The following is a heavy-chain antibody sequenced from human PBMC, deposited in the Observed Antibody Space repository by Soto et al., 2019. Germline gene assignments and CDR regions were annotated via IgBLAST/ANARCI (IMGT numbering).Heavy chain of an antibody. CDR3: ARGSGAAANIDY. J-gene: IGHJ4*02. CDR2: INHSGST. CDR1: GGSFSGYY. D-gene: IGHD6-13*01. V-gene: IGHV4-34*01. Sequence: SETLSLTCAVYGGSFSGYYWSWIRQPPGKRLEWIGEINHSGSTNYNPSLKSRVTISVDTSKNQFSLKLSSVTAADTAVYYCARGSGAAANIDYWGQGTLVTVSS.